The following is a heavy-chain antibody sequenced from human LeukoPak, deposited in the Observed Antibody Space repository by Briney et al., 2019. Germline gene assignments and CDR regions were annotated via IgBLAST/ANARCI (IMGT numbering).Heavy chain of an antibody. D-gene: IGHD3-10*01. CDR3: ASQSMVRGVMFSGFDY. Sequence: PSETLSLTCTVSGGSISSSSYYWGWIRQPPGKGLEWIGSIYYSGSTYYNPSLKSRVTISVDTSKNQFSLKLSSVTAADTAVYYCASQSMVRGVMFSGFDYWGQGTLVTVSS. CDR2: IYYSGST. V-gene: IGHV4-39*07. J-gene: IGHJ4*02. CDR1: GGSISSSSYY.